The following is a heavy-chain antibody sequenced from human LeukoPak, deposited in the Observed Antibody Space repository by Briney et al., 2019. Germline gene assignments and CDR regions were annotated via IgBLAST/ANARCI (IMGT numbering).Heavy chain of an antibody. CDR2: FDPEDGET. V-gene: IGHV1-24*01. D-gene: IGHD3-10*01. Sequence: ASVKVSCKVSGYTLTELSMHWVRQAPGKGLEGMGGFDPEDGETIYAQKFQGRVTMTEDTSTDTAYMELSSLRSEDTAVYYCATAYGSGNYYKPLVDYWGQGTLVTVSS. CDR1: GYTLTELS. CDR3: ATAYGSGNYYKPLVDY. J-gene: IGHJ4*02.